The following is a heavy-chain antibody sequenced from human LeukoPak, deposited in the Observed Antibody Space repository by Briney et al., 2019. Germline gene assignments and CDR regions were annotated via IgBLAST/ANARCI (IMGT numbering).Heavy chain of an antibody. CDR1: GFTFDDYA. Sequence: GGSLRLSCAASGFTFDDYAMHWVRQAPGKGLEWVSGISWNSGSIGYADSVKGRFTISRDNAKSSLYLQMNSLRAEDTAVYYCARGGNYYDSSGSRFAFDIWGQGTMVTVSS. CDR3: ARGGNYYDSSGSRFAFDI. D-gene: IGHD3-22*01. CDR2: ISWNSGSI. J-gene: IGHJ3*02. V-gene: IGHV3-9*01.